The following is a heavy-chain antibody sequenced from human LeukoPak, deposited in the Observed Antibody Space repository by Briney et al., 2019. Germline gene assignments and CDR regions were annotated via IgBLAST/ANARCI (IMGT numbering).Heavy chain of an antibody. CDR2: IYHSGST. V-gene: IGHV4-4*02. CDR1: GGSISSSNW. Sequence: SGTLSLTCAVSGGSISSSNWWSWVRQPPGKGLEWIGEIYHSGSTNYNPSLKSRVTISVDKSKNQFSLKLSSVTAADTAVYYCAGFQNQYQLLSQDGFDYWGQGTLVTVSS. CDR3: AGFQNQYQLLSQDGFDY. J-gene: IGHJ4*02. D-gene: IGHD2-2*01.